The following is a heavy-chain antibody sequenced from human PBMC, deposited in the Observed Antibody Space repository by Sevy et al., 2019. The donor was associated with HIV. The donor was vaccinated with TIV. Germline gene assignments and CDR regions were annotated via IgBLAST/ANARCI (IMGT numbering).Heavy chain of an antibody. V-gene: IGHV5-51*01. D-gene: IGHD3-22*01. Sequence: GESLKISCKGSGYTFSNYWIGWVRQMPGKGLECMGIIYPGDSDTRYSPSFQGQVTISSDKSISTAYLQWSSLKASDTAMYYCARRGYYDSSGYYTYGMDVWGQGTTVTVSS. CDR3: ARRGYYDSSGYYTYGMDV. CDR2: IYPGDSDT. CDR1: GYTFSNYW. J-gene: IGHJ6*02.